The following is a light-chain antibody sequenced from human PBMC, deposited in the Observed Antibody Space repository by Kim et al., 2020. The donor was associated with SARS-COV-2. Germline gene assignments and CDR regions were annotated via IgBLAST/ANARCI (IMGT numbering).Light chain of an antibody. CDR3: QSYDSSNPWV. J-gene: IGLJ3*02. CDR2: EDN. Sequence: KTVTISCTRSSGSIASSYVQWYQQHPDRSPTTVIYEDNQRHSGVPDRFSGSIDSSSNSASLTISGLKTEDEADYYCQSYDSSNPWVFGGGTQLTVL. V-gene: IGLV6-57*01. CDR1: SGSIASSY.